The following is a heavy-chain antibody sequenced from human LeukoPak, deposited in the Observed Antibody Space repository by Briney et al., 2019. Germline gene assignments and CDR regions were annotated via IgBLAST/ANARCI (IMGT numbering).Heavy chain of an antibody. CDR2: VYPGDSDT. CDR1: GYSFTSYW. Sequence: GESLKISCKGSGYSFTSYWIGWVRQMPGKGLEWMGIVYPGDSDTRYSPSFQGQVTNSVDRSITTAYLQWSSLKASDTAMYYCARQDGVSHNDYWGQGTLVTVSS. J-gene: IGHJ4*02. CDR3: ARQDGVSHNDY. D-gene: IGHD2-8*01. V-gene: IGHV5-51*01.